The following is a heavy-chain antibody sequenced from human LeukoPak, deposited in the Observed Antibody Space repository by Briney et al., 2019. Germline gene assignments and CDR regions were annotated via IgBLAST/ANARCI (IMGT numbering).Heavy chain of an antibody. CDR1: GYTFTSYG. CDR2: INPNSGGT. Sequence: ASVKVSCKASGYTFTSYGISWVRQAPGQGLEWMGWINPNSGGTNYAQKFQGRVTMTRDTSISTAYMELSRLRSDDTAVYYCARPRIVAEGWFDPWGQGTLVTVSS. CDR3: ARPRIVAEGWFDP. V-gene: IGHV1-2*02. D-gene: IGHD2/OR15-2a*01. J-gene: IGHJ5*02.